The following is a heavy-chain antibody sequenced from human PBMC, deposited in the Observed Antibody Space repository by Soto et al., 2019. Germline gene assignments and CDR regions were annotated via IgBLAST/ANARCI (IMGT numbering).Heavy chain of an antibody. Sequence: GGSLRLSCAASGFIVSSTYMSWVRQAPVKGLEWVSVLYSGGSTYYADSVKGRFTISRHKSKNTLYLQMNSLRVEDTAVYYCARGSVAVAGTGDHWGQGALVTVSS. CDR3: ARGSVAVAGTGDH. V-gene: IGHV3-53*04. CDR2: LYSGGST. J-gene: IGHJ4*02. CDR1: GFIVSSTY. D-gene: IGHD6-19*01.